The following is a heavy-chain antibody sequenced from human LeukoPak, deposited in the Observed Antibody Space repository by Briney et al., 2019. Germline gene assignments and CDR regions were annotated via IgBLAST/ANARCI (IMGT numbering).Heavy chain of an antibody. V-gene: IGHV3-23*01. Sequence: GGSLRLSCAASGFTFSVYALSWVRQAAGKGLEWGSRISGKSEGTNYADSVKGRFTISRDNSKNTVYLQISRLRDEDTAVYYSAKAGPLDFDYWGQGTLVTVSS. CDR1: GFTFSVYA. CDR2: ISGKSEGT. J-gene: IGHJ4*02. CDR3: AKAGPLDFDY.